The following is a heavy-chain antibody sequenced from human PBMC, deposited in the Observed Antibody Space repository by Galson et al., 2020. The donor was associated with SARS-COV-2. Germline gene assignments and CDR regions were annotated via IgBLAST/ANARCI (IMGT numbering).Heavy chain of an antibody. Sequence: SLRLSCAASGFTFRISAMSWVRQAPGRGLEWVSAITDSGGATYYGDSVQGRFTISRDNSKNTLYLQMNSLRAEDTAAYYCAKNDYYYWFDPWGQGALVTVSS. V-gene: IGHV3-23*01. D-gene: IGHD2-21*01. CDR2: ITDSGGAT. CDR3: AKNDYYYWFDP. CDR1: GFTFRISA. J-gene: IGHJ5*02.